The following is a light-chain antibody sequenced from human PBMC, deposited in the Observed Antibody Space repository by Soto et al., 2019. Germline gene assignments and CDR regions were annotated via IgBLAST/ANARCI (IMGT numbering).Light chain of an antibody. CDR2: AAS. CDR3: KQSRSFPLT. V-gene: IGKV1-12*01. CDR1: QDLDRW. Sequence: DIQRTQSPSSLSASVGDRVTITCRASQDLDRWLAWYQQKPGEAPKVLIFAASSLQSGLPSRFSGGGSGTDFSLTISSLQPEDFATYYCKQSRSFPLTFGGGTRWIS. J-gene: IGKJ4*01.